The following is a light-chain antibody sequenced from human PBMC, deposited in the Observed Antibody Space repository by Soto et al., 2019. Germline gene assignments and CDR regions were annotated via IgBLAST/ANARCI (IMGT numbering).Light chain of an antibody. Sequence: DLQMTQSPSSLSASVGDRVTITCRASQGISSNLVWYQQKPGEIPRLLIFAASTLQSGVPSRFSGSGSGTDFALTISSLQPEDVATYYCQHHYSLPLTFGPGTKVNIK. CDR2: AAS. V-gene: IGKV1-27*01. J-gene: IGKJ3*01. CDR3: QHHYSLPLT. CDR1: QGISSN.